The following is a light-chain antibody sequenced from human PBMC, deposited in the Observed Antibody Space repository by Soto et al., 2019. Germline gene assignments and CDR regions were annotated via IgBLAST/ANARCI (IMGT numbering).Light chain of an antibody. CDR2: EVF. CDR1: RSDVGTYNY. V-gene: IGLV2-8*01. Sequence: QSVLTQPPSASGAPGQSVTISCTGTRSDVGTYNYVSWYQQHPGKAPKLIIYEVFKRPSGVPDRFSGYKSGNTASLTVSGLQAEDEADYYCTSYAGRNNFYVFGTGTKVAV. CDR3: TSYAGRNNFYV. J-gene: IGLJ1*01.